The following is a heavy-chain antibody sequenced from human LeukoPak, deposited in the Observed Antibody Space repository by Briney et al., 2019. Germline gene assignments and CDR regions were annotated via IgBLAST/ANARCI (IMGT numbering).Heavy chain of an antibody. J-gene: IGHJ6*03. Sequence: SETLSLTCTVSGDSFTNNNYYWGWIRQPPGKGLEWIGSIFYSGSTYYNPSLKSRVTISVDTSKNQFSLKLNSVTAADTAVYYCASFYCSGGSCYQYYSYYYMDVWGKGTTVTISS. V-gene: IGHV4-39*01. CDR3: ASFYCSGGSCYQYYSYYYMDV. D-gene: IGHD2-15*01. CDR2: IFYSGST. CDR1: GDSFTNNNYY.